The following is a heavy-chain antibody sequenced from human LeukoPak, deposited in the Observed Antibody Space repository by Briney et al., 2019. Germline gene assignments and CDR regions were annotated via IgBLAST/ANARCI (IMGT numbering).Heavy chain of an antibody. CDR1: GFTFSAYA. J-gene: IGHJ4*02. Sequence: GGSLRLSCAASGFTFSAYAMSWVRQAPGKGLEWVSAASGSGGSTYYADSVKGRFTISRDNSKNTLYLQMNSLRAEDTAVYYCAKDSLVGARFDYWGQGTLVTVSS. CDR3: AKDSLVGARFDY. V-gene: IGHV3-23*01. D-gene: IGHD1-26*01. CDR2: ASGSGGST.